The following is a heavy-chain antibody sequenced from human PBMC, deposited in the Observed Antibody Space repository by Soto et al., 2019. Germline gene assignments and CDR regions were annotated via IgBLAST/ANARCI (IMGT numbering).Heavy chain of an antibody. D-gene: IGHD4-4*01. CDR3: AKDLYSNYGDAFDI. CDR2: ISWNSDNI. V-gene: IGHV3-9*01. Sequence: SLRLSCAASGCTCVDYAMHWVRQAPGKGLEWVSGISWNSDNIVYADSVKGRFTISRDNAKNSLYLQMNSLRAEDTALYYCAKDLYSNYGDAFDIWGQGTIVTVSS. CDR1: GCTCVDYA. J-gene: IGHJ3*02.